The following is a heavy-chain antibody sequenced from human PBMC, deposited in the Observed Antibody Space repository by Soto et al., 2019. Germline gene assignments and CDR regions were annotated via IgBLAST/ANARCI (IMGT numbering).Heavy chain of an antibody. CDR2: MTYDGATE. CDR1: GFTFSDYV. CDR3: ARVPLSSAVNDALDV. J-gene: IGHJ3*01. Sequence: QVRLVESGGGVVQPGTSLRLSCAASGFTFSDYVIHWVRQAAGKGLEWVASMTYDGATEYYADSVKGRFTMSRDNSKRALSLQMNGLRPDDTAVYYCARVPLSSAVNDALDVWGQGTTVTVSS. D-gene: IGHD6-25*01. V-gene: IGHV3-30*14.